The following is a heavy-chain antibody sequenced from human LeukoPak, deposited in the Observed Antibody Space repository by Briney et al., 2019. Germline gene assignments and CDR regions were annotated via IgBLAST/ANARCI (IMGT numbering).Heavy chain of an antibody. CDR3: ARRGSGWYVDY. J-gene: IGHJ4*02. D-gene: IGHD6-19*01. CDR1: GYTFTSYW. CDR2: IYPGDSDT. Sequence: GESLKFSCKGSGYTFTSYWIGWMRQMPGKGLEWMGIIYPGDSDTRYSPSFQGQVSISVDKSISTAYLQWSSLKALDTAMYYCARRGSGWYVDYWGQGTLVTVSS. V-gene: IGHV5-51*01.